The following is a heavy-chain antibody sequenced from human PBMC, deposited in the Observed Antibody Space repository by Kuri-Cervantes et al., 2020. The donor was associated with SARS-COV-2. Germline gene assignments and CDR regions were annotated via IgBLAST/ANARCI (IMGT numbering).Heavy chain of an antibody. CDR2: ISSSSSTI. CDR3: ARDGPLQGPGTAY. CDR1: GFTFSTYN. D-gene: IGHD2-21*02. J-gene: IGHJ4*02. V-gene: IGHV3-48*01. Sequence: GESLKISCAASGFTFSTYNMNWVRQAPGKGLEWVSYISSSSSTIYYAESVRGRFTISRDNVKNSLYLQMNSLRAEDTAVYYCARDGPLQGPGTAYWGQGTLVTVSS.